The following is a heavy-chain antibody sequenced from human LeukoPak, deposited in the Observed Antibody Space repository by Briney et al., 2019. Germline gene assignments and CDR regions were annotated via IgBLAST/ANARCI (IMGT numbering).Heavy chain of an antibody. Sequence: ASVTVSCTASGYTFTSYGISWVRQAPGQGLEWMGWISAYNGNTNYAQKLQGRVTMTTDTSTSTAYMELRSLRSDDTAVYYCASGGLRSGYDRPDYYYGMDVWGQGTTVTVSS. J-gene: IGHJ6*02. D-gene: IGHD5-12*01. CDR1: GYTFTSYG. CDR2: ISAYNGNT. V-gene: IGHV1-18*01. CDR3: ASGGLRSGYDRPDYYYGMDV.